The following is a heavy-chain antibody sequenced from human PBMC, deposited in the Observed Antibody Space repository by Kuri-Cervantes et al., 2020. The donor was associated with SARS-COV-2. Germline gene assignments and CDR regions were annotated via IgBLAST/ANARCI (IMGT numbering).Heavy chain of an antibody. Sequence: SVKVSCKASGGTFSSYAISWVRQAPGQGLEWMGRIIPIFGTANYAQKFQGRVTITADESTSTAYMELGSLRSEDTAVYYCAGRLRFSHSDAFDIWGQGTMVTVSS. CDR3: AGRLRFSHSDAFDI. V-gene: IGHV1-69*13. CDR1: GGTFSSYA. D-gene: IGHD3-3*01. CDR2: IIPIFGTA. J-gene: IGHJ3*02.